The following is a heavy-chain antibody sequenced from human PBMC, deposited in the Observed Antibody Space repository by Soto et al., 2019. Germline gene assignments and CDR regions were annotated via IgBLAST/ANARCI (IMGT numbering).Heavy chain of an antibody. CDR1: GFTFSNSA. CDR3: AREELLAVAGSPTPLDY. Sequence: PGGSLRLSCAASGFTFSNSAMHWVRQAPGKGLEWVAVIAYDGSNKYYADSVQGRFTISRDNSKNTLYLQMNSLRAEDTAVYYCAREELLAVAGSPTPLDYWGQGTLVTVSS. V-gene: IGHV3-30-3*01. D-gene: IGHD6-19*01. J-gene: IGHJ4*02. CDR2: IAYDGSNK.